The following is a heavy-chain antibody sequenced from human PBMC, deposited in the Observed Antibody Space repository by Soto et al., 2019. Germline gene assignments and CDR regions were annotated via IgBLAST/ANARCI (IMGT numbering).Heavy chain of an antibody. V-gene: IGHV4-61*01. D-gene: IGHD4-17*01. CDR2: IYYNGNT. J-gene: IGHJ4*02. CDR1: GGSVSSGNYY. CDR3: ARRTVMTGLNDY. Sequence: QVQLQESGPGLVKPSETLSLTCTVSGGSVSSGNYYWNWIRQPPGKGLEWIGYIYYNGNTNYNPSLTSRVTISIDTSKNQLYLKVRSVTAADTAVYYCARRTVMTGLNDYWGQGTLVTVSS.